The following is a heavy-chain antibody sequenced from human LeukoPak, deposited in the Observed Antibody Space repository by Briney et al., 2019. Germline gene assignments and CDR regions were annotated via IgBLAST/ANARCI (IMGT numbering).Heavy chain of an antibody. CDR3: ARVAVAALGHFDY. Sequence: ASVKVSCKASGYTFTGYYMHWVRQAPGQGLEWMGWINPNSGGTNYAQKFQGWVTMTRDTSISTAYMELSRLRSDDTAVYYCARVAVAALGHFDYWGQGTLVTVSS. J-gene: IGHJ4*02. CDR2: INPNSGGT. CDR1: GYTFTGYY. D-gene: IGHD6-19*01. V-gene: IGHV1-2*04.